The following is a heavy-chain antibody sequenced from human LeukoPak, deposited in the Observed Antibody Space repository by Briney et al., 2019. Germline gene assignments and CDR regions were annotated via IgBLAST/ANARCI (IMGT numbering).Heavy chain of an antibody. D-gene: IGHD2-15*01. J-gene: IGHJ4*02. CDR1: GFTFSSYS. CDR3: ARENNCSGGSCPLDY. Sequence: PGGSLRLSCAASGFTFSSYSMNWVRQAPGKGLEWVSSISSSSSHIYYADSVKGRFTISRDNAKNSLYLQMNSLRAEDTAVYYCARENNCSGGSCPLDYWGQGTLVTVSS. CDR2: ISSSSSHI. V-gene: IGHV3-21*01.